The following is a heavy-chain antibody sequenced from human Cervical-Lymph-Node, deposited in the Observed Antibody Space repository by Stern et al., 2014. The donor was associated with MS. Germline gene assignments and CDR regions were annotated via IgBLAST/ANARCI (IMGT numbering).Heavy chain of an antibody. J-gene: IGHJ6*02. CDR1: GFTFSRYG. Sequence: QVQLVESGGGVVQPGRSLRLSCAASGFTFSRYGMHWVRQTPGKGLEWMAVISYDGSHQKYADSVKGRFTISRDNSQNTLYLQMNGLRTEDTAVYYCWVGATEDDDYYYAMDVWGQGTTVTVSS. CDR2: ISYDGSHQ. V-gene: IGHV3-30*03. CDR3: WVGATEDDDYYYAMDV. D-gene: IGHD1-26*01.